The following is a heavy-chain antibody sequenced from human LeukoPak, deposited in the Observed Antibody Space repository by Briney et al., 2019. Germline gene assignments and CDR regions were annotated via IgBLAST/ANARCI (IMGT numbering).Heavy chain of an antibody. Sequence: PGGSLRLSCAASGFTFSSYWMTWVRQAPGKGLEWVANIKEDGDEGFYVDSVKGRFTISRDNSKNTLYLQMNSLRAEDTAVYYCAKARYIVLYYWGQGTLVTVSS. V-gene: IGHV3-7*03. CDR2: IKEDGDEG. CDR1: GFTFSSYW. D-gene: IGHD2-15*01. J-gene: IGHJ4*02. CDR3: AKARYIVLYY.